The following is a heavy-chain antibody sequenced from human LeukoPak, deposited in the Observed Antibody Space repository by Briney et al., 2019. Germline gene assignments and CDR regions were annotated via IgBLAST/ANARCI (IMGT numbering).Heavy chain of an antibody. J-gene: IGHJ3*02. CDR3: AKVDPPILEGARGDAFDI. CDR1: GYSLTNFG. CDR2: IHPYDDDP. Sequence: ASVKVSFKASGYSLTNFGISWVRQAPAQVLQWMLCIHPYDDDPTYAQMFQGRLNMTAETSTSTASMELRGLRSDDTAMYYCAKVDPPILEGARGDAFDIWGQGTMVTVSS. D-gene: IGHD5-24*01. V-gene: IGHV1-18*01.